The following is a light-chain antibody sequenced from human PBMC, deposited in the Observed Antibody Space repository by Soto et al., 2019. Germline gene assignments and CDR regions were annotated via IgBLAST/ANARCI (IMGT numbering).Light chain of an antibody. Sequence: QSVLTQPASVSGSPGQSITISCTGTSSDVGGYNYVSWYQQHPGKAPKLMIYEVSNRPSGVSNRFSGSKSGDTASLTISGLQAEDEADYYCSSYPSSSTLYVFGTGT. J-gene: IGLJ1*01. CDR3: SSYPSSSTLYV. V-gene: IGLV2-14*01. CDR1: SSDVGGYNY. CDR2: EVS.